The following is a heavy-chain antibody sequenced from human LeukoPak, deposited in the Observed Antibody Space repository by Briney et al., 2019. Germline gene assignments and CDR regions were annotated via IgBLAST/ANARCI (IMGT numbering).Heavy chain of an antibody. V-gene: IGHV3-23*01. CDR3: AKAGGSSWDPFDY. J-gene: IGHJ4*02. D-gene: IGHD6-13*01. Sequence: PGGSLTLSCAASGFTFSRIAMSWVRQAPGKGLEWVSGISGSGGRDSTYYADSVKGRFTISRDNSKNTLYLQMNSLRADDTAVYYCAKAGGSSWDPFDYWGQGTLVTVSS. CDR1: GFTFSRIA. CDR2: ISGSGGRDST.